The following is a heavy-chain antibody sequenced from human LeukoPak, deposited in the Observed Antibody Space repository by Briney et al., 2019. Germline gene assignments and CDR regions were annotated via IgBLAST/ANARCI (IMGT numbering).Heavy chain of an antibody. V-gene: IGHV4-39*01. CDR3: ARLDVKYSSSWPSLDY. Sequence: PSETLSLTCTVSGGSISSSSYYWGWIRQPPGEGLEWIGSIYYSGSTYYNPSLKSRVTISVDTSKNQFSLKLSSVTAADTAVYYCARLDVKYSSSWPSLDYWGQGTLVTVSS. D-gene: IGHD6-13*01. J-gene: IGHJ4*02. CDR1: GGSISSSSYY. CDR2: IYYSGST.